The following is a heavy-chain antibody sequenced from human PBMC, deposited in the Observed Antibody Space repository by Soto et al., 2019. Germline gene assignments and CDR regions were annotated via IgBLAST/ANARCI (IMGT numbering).Heavy chain of an antibody. Sequence: PGGSLRLSCAASGITFDDYAMHWVRQAPGKGLEWVSGISWNSGSIGYADSVKGRFTISRDNAKNSLYLQMNSLRAEDTALYYCAKDMNLWGYYDSSGYGTTHYGMDVWGQGTTVTVSS. J-gene: IGHJ6*02. CDR1: GITFDDYA. CDR2: ISWNSGSI. CDR3: AKDMNLWGYYDSSGYGTTHYGMDV. D-gene: IGHD3-22*01. V-gene: IGHV3-9*01.